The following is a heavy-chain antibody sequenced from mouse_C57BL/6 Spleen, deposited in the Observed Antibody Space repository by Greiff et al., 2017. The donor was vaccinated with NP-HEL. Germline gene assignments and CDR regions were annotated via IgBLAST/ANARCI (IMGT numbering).Heavy chain of an antibody. V-gene: IGHV1-66*01. Sequence: VQLQESGPELVKPGASVKISCKASGYSFTSYYIHWVKQRPGQGLEWIGWIYPGSGKTKYNEKFKGKATLTADTSSSTAYMQLSSLTSEDSAVYYCAKERRYGNYDYAMDYWGQGTSVTVSS. CDR3: AKERRYGNYDYAMDY. CDR1: GYSFTSYY. CDR2: IYPGSGKT. D-gene: IGHD2-10*02. J-gene: IGHJ4*01.